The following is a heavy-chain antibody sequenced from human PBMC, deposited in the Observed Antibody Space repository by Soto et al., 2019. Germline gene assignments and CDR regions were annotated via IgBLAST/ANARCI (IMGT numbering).Heavy chain of an antibody. CDR2: IDPSDSYT. CDR1: GYSFTSYW. Sequence: GESLKISCKGSGYSFTSYWISRVRPMPGKGLEWMGRIDPSDSYTNYSPSFQGHVTISADKSISTAYLQWSSLKASDTAMYYCARSRRGAYSSGWYSPSGYYNYGIDVWGQGTKVTVSS. D-gene: IGHD6-19*01. CDR3: ARSRRGAYSSGWYSPSGYYNYGIDV. V-gene: IGHV5-10-1*01. J-gene: IGHJ6*02.